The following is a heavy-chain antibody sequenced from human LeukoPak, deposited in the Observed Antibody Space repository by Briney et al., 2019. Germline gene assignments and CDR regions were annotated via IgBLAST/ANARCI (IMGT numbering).Heavy chain of an antibody. CDR2: IFYSGST. Sequence: ETVSLTCSVSGGSISSYYWSWIRQPPGKGLEWIGYIFYSGSTNYNPSLKSRVTISLDTSKNQFSLKLSSVTAADTAVYFCARDDFVDTAMVRLYYWGQGAMVTVSS. J-gene: IGHJ4*02. CDR1: GGSISSYY. D-gene: IGHD5-18*01. CDR3: ARDDFVDTAMVRLYY. V-gene: IGHV4-59*12.